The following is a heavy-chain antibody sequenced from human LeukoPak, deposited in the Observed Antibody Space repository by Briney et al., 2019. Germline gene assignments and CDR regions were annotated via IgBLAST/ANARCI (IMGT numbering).Heavy chain of an antibody. V-gene: IGHV3-23*01. CDR3: SRERSSSYYFDY. CDR1: GFTFSSYA. J-gene: IGHJ4*02. Sequence: TGGSLRLSCAASGFTFSSYAMSWVRQAPGKGLEWVSAISGSGGSTYYADSVKGRSTISRDNSKNTLYLQMNSLRAEDTAVYYCSRERSSSYYFDYWGQGTLVTVSS. CDR2: ISGSGGST. D-gene: IGHD6-6*01.